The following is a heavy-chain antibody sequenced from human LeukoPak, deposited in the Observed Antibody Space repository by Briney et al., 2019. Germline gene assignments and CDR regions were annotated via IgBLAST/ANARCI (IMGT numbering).Heavy chain of an antibody. D-gene: IGHD6-13*01. Sequence: ASVKVSCKASGGTFSSYAISWVRQAPGQGLEWMGRIIPILGIANYAQKFQGRVTITADKSTSTAYMELSSLRSEDTAVYYCARTGIAAAGGGGHNWFDPGAREPWSPSPQ. CDR2: IIPILGIA. CDR1: GGTFSSYA. J-gene: IGHJ5*02. V-gene: IGHV1-69*04. CDR3: ARTGIAAAGGGGHNWFDP.